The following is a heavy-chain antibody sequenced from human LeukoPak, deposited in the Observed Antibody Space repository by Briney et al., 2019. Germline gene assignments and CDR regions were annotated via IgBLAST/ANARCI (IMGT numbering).Heavy chain of an antibody. V-gene: IGHV6-1*01. Sequence: SQTLSLTCAISGDSVSSSSAAWNWIRQSPSRGLEWLGRIHYRSKWYNDYAVSVKGRINIKSDTSKNQFPLQLNSVTPEDTAVYYCTRTGVGSGSHYYYYGMDDWGQGTTVTVSS. J-gene: IGHJ6*02. CDR1: GDSVSSSSAA. CDR3: TRTGVGSGSHYYYYGMDD. CDR2: IHYRSKWYN. D-gene: IGHD1-26*01.